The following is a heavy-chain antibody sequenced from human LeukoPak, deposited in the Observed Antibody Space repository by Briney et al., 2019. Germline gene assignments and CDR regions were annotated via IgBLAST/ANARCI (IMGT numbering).Heavy chain of an antibody. CDR2: IYYSGST. J-gene: IGHJ4*02. D-gene: IGHD6-19*01. V-gene: IGHV4-39*07. CDR1: GGSISSTNYY. CDR3: ARDKVSYREYSSGWYLTPFDY. Sequence: SETLSLTCTVSGGSISSTNYYWAWIRQPPGKGLEWIGSIYYSGSTYYNPSLKSRVTISVDTSKNQFSLKLSSVTAADTAVYYCARDKVSYREYSSGWYLTPFDYWGQGTLVTVSS.